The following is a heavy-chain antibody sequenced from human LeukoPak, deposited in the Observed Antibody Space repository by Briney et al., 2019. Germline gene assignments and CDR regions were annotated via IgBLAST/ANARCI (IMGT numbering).Heavy chain of an antibody. D-gene: IGHD6-13*01. CDR3: ARVPSLVRRYYYMDV. V-gene: IGHV3-74*01. J-gene: IGHJ6*03. CDR1: GFIFSSYW. CDR2: INSDGSST. Sequence: GGSLRLSCAASGFIFSSYWMHWVRQAPGKGLVWVSRINSDGSSTSYADSVKGRFTISRDNAKNTLYLQMNSLRAEDTAVYYCARVPSLVRRYYYMDVWGKGTTVTISS.